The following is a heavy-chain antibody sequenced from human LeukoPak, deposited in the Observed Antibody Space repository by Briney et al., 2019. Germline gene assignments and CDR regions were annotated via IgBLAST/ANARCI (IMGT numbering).Heavy chain of an antibody. Sequence: ASVKVSCKASGYTFTIYYMHWVRQAPGQGLEWMGIINPSGGSTSYAQKFQGRVTMTRDTSTSTVYMELSSLRSEDTAVYYCARQGRYCSGGSCYSGAFDIWGQGTMVTVSS. CDR2: INPSGGST. CDR1: GYTFTIYY. J-gene: IGHJ3*02. V-gene: IGHV1-46*03. CDR3: ARQGRYCSGGSCYSGAFDI. D-gene: IGHD2-15*01.